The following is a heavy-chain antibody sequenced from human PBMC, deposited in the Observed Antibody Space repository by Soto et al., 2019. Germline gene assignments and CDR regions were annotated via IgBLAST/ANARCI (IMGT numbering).Heavy chain of an antibody. CDR1: GFTFSSYA. V-gene: IGHV3-23*01. D-gene: IGHD2-2*02. CDR2: ISGSGGST. J-gene: IGHJ2*01. CDR3: ANDLGYCSSTSCYRGYFDL. Sequence: EVQLLESGGGLVQPGGSLRLSCAASGFTFSSYAMSWVRQAPGKGLEWVSAISGSGGSTYYADSVKGRFTISRDNSKNTLYLQMNSLRAEDTAVYYCANDLGYCSSTSCYRGYFDLWGRGTLVTVSS.